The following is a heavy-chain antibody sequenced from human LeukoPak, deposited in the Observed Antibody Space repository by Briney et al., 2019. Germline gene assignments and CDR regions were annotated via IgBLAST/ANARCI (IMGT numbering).Heavy chain of an antibody. V-gene: IGHV1-2*02. Sequence: APVKVSCKASGYTFTGYYMHWVRQAPGQGLEWMGWINPNSGGTNYAQKVQGRVTMTRDTSISTAYMDLSRLRSDDTAVYYCARKSREGYGGPRGWFHPWGQGTLVSLPS. D-gene: IGHD4-23*01. CDR2: INPNSGGT. J-gene: IGHJ5*02. CDR3: ARKSREGYGGPRGWFHP. CDR1: GYTFTGYY.